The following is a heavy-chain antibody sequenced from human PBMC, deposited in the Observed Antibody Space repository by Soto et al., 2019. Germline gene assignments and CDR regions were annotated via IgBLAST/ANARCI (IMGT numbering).Heavy chain of an antibody. CDR1: EVTISDHC. CDR2: ITGSGVT. J-gene: IGHJ4*02. CDR3: ARDGGASTFDFDS. D-gene: IGHD3-16*01. Sequence: PVGPLRLYCGASEVTISDHCLNCISQDPGKGLEWISYITGSGVTMYADSVKGRFTISRDNAKNSLYLQMDSLRAEDTAVYYCARDGGASTFDFDSWGQGTLVTVSS. V-gene: IGHV3-11*04.